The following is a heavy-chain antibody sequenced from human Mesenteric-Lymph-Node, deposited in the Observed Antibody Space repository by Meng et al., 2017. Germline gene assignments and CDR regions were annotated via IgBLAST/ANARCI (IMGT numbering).Heavy chain of an antibody. J-gene: IGHJ4*02. CDR2: ISAYNGNT. CDR1: GYTVTNYG. D-gene: IGHD3-22*01. CDR3: ARVSDDYDRTGYYNFDY. Sequence: QVRLVQSGAEVNNPGASMKVFCHASGYTVTNYGISWVRQAPGQGLEWMGWISAYNGNTNYAQKLQGRVTMTTDTSMSTAYMELRSLRSDDTAVYYCARVSDDYDRTGYYNFDYWGQGTLVTVSS. V-gene: IGHV1-18*01.